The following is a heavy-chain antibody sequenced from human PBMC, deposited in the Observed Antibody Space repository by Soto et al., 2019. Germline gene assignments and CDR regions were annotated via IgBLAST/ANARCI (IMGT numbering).Heavy chain of an antibody. CDR3: AREGGSSAFDI. D-gene: IGHD3-10*01. V-gene: IGHV1-58*01. CDR1: VFTFTSSA. Sequence: ATVKVSCKASVFTFTSSAVQWVRQARGQRLEWIGWIVVGSGNTNYAQKFQERVTITRDMSTSTAYMELNSLRAEDTAVYYCAREGGSSAFDIWGQGTMVTVSS. J-gene: IGHJ3*02. CDR2: IVVGSGNT.